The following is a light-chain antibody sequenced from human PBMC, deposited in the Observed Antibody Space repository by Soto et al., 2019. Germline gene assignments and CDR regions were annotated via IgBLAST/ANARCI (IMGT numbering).Light chain of an antibody. V-gene: IGKV3-11*01. CDR1: QSVSSY. Sequence: EIVLTQSPATLSLSPGERATLSCRASQSVSSYLAWYQQKPGQAPRLLIYDASNRATGIPARFSGSGSGTDFTLTISILEPEDFAVYYCQQRSNWHGTFGQGTKVEIK. CDR3: QQRSNWHGT. CDR2: DAS. J-gene: IGKJ1*01.